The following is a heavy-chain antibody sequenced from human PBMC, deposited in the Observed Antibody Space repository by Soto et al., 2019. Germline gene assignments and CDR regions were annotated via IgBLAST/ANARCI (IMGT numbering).Heavy chain of an antibody. J-gene: IGHJ5*02. CDR3: ARGDCRSPSCYAGDWFDP. CDR1: DYTFTSYG. Sequence: QVQLVQSGAEVKKPGASVKVSCKASDYTFTSYGINWVRQAPGQGLEWMGWISAYTGNTNYAQNLQGRVTITTDTSTGTAYMELRSLTSDDTAVYYCARGDCRSPSCYAGDWFDPWGQGTLVTVSS. V-gene: IGHV1-18*01. D-gene: IGHD2-2*01. CDR2: ISAYTGNT.